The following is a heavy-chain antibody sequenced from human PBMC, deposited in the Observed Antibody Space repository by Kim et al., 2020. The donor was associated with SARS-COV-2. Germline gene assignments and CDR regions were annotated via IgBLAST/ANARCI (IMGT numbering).Heavy chain of an antibody. V-gene: IGHV3-23*01. J-gene: IGHJ4*02. Sequence: GGSLRLSCAASGFTFSSYAMSWVRQAPGKGLEWVSAISGSGGSTYYADSVKGRFTISRDNSKNTLYLQMNSLRAEDTAVYYCAKDLGGKRGYCSGGSCLGEDYWGQGTLVTVSS. CDR2: ISGSGGST. D-gene: IGHD2-15*01. CDR3: AKDLGGKRGYCSGGSCLGEDY. CDR1: GFTFSSYA.